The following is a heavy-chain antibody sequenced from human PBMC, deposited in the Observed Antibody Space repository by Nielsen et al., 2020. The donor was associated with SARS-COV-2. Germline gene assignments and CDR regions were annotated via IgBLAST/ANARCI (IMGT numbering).Heavy chain of an antibody. CDR3: ARGEYSSGWLDYYFDY. CDR2: IWYDGSNK. Sequence: WVRQAPGKGLEWVAVIWYDGSNKYYADSVKGRFTISRDNSKNTLYLQMNSLRAEDTAVYYCARGEYSSGWLDYYFDYWGQGTLVTVSS. D-gene: IGHD6-19*01. J-gene: IGHJ4*02. V-gene: IGHV3-33*01.